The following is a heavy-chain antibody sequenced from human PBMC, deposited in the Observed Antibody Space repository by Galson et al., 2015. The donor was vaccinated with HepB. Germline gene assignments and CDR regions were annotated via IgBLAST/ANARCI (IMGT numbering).Heavy chain of an antibody. J-gene: IGHJ6*03. Sequence: SLRLSCAASGFTFSSYAMHWVRQAPGKGLEWVAVISYDGSNKYYADSVKGRFTISRDNSKNTLYLQMNSLRAEDTAVYYCARDRNVVVPAAGIYYYYYMDVWGKGTTVTVSS. D-gene: IGHD2-2*01. CDR2: ISYDGSNK. CDR3: ARDRNVVVPAAGIYYYYYMDV. V-gene: IGHV3-30-3*01. CDR1: GFTFSSYA.